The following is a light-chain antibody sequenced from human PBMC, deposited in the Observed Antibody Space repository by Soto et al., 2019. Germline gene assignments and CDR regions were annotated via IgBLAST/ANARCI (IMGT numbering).Light chain of an antibody. CDR2: DAS. V-gene: IGKV3-11*01. CDR3: QQRSNWPT. CDR1: QSVSSY. J-gene: IGKJ5*01. Sequence: EIVLTESPATLSLSPGERATLSCRASQSVSSYLAWYQQKPGQAPRLLIYDASNRATGIPARFSGSGSGTDCTLTISSREPEDFAVYYCQQRSNWPTFGQGTRPEIK.